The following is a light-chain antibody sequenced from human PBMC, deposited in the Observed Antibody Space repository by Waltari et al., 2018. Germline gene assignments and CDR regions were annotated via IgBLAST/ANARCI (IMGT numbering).Light chain of an antibody. CDR1: QSVSSN. CDR3: QQYNDWPPYT. Sequence: EIVMTQSPAPLSASPGERATPPCRASQSVSSNLAWYQQKPGQAPRLLIYGASTRATNIPPRFSGSGSGTEFTLTISSLQSEDFAVYYCQQYNDWPPYTFGQGTNLEIK. V-gene: IGKV3-15*01. CDR2: GAS. J-gene: IGKJ2*01.